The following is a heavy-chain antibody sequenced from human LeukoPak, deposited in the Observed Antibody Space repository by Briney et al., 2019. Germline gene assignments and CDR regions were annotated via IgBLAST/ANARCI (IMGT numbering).Heavy chain of an antibody. CDR1: GYTFTSYG. Sequence: ASVKVSCKASGYTFTSYGISSVRQAPGQGLEWMGWISAYNGNTNYAQKVQGRVTMTTDTSTSTAYMELRSLRSDDTAVYYCARDKASRPEYLQHWGQGPLVIVSS. CDR3: ARDKASRPEYLQH. J-gene: IGHJ1*01. CDR2: ISAYNGNT. V-gene: IGHV1-18*01.